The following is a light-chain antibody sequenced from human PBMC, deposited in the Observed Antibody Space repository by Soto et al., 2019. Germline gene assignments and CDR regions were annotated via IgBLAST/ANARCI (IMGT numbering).Light chain of an antibody. Sequence: QSALTHPPSPSGSPGQSVTFSCTGTSRDVGGYNYVSWYQQHPGKAPKLMIYEVSKRPSGVPDRFSGSKSGNTASLTVSGLQAEDEADYYCSSYAGSNNLGVFGGGTKLTVL. CDR1: SRDVGGYNY. V-gene: IGLV2-8*01. CDR3: SSYAGSNNLGV. J-gene: IGLJ2*01. CDR2: EVS.